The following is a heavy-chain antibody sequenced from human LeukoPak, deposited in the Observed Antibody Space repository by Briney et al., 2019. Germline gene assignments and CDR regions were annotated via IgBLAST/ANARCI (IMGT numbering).Heavy chain of an antibody. J-gene: IGHJ4*02. CDR3: ARDPGVDTAMVFDY. Sequence: ASVKVSCKASGYTFTSYGISWVRQAPGQGLEWMGWISAYNGNTNYAQKPQGRVTMTTDTPTSTAYMELRSLRSDDTAVYYCARDPGVDTAMVFDYWGQGTLVTVSS. CDR1: GYTFTSYG. CDR2: ISAYNGNT. V-gene: IGHV1-18*01. D-gene: IGHD5-18*01.